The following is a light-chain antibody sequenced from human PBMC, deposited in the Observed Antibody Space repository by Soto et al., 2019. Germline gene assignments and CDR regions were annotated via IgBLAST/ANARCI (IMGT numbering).Light chain of an antibody. CDR1: SSDVGGYDH. Sequence: QSALTQPASVSGSPGQSITISCTGTSSDVGGYDHISWYQQHPGGAPKLMIYEDSNRPSGISDRFSGSKSGNTASLTIYGLQAEDEADYYCISFTSTTTWVFGGGTKLTVL. V-gene: IGLV2-14*01. J-gene: IGLJ3*02. CDR2: EDS. CDR3: ISFTSTTTWV.